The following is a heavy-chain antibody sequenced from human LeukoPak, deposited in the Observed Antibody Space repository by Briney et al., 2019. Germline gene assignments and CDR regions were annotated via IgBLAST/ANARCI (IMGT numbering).Heavy chain of an antibody. J-gene: IGHJ4*02. CDR2: ISYDGSNK. V-gene: IGHV3-30-3*01. CDR1: GFTFSSYA. D-gene: IGHD6-13*01. CDR3: AREIPIGIALDY. Sequence: QPGGSLRLSCAASGFTFSSYAMHWVRQAPGKGLEWMAVISYDGSNKYYADSVKGRFTISRDNSKNTLYLQMNSLRAEDTAVYYCAREIPIGIALDYWGQGTLVTVSS.